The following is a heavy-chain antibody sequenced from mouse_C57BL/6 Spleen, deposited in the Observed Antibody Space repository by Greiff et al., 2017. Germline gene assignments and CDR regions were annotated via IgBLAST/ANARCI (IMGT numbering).Heavy chain of an antibody. J-gene: IGHJ2*01. D-gene: IGHD2-4*01. CDR2: IYPGSGNT. V-gene: IGHV1-76*01. Sequence: QVQLQQSGAELVRPGASVKLSCKASGYTFTDYYINWVKQRPGQGLEWIARIYPGSGNTYYNEKFKGKATLTAEQSSSTAYMQLSSLTSEDSAVYFCARSDYDYDGYYFGYWGQGTTLTVSS. CDR1: GYTFTDYY. CDR3: ARSDYDYDGYYFGY.